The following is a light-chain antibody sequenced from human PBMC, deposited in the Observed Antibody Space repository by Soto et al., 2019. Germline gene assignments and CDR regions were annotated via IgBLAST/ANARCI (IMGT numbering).Light chain of an antibody. CDR1: QDISNY. CDR3: QQYDNLPWT. Sequence: DIQMTQSPSSLSASVGDTVTIACQASQDISNYLNWYQQKPGKAPKLLIYDASNLETGVPSRFSGSGSGTDFTFTISSLQPEDIATYYCQQYDNLPWTFGQGTKVDI. J-gene: IGKJ1*01. V-gene: IGKV1-33*01. CDR2: DAS.